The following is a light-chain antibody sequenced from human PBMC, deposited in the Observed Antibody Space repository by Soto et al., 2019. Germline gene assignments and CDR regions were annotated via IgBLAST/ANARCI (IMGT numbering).Light chain of an antibody. J-gene: IGLJ3*02. CDR1: SSNIGAGYD. Sequence: QSVLTQPPSVSGAPGQRVTISCTGGSSNIGAGYDVHWYQQLPGTAPKLLIYGNSNRPSGVPDRFSGSKSGTSASLAITGLQAEDEADYYCQSYDSSLSGHWVFGGGTKLTVL. V-gene: IGLV1-40*01. CDR3: QSYDSSLSGHWV. CDR2: GNS.